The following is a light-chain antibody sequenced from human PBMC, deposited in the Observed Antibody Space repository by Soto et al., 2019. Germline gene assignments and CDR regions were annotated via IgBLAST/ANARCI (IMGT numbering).Light chain of an antibody. CDR1: QSVSSSY. CDR3: HQYGSSPLFT. CDR2: GAS. J-gene: IGKJ3*01. Sequence: EIVLTQSPGTLSLSPGERATLSCRASQSVSSSYLAWYQQKPGQAPRLLIYGASSRATGIPDRFSGSGYGTDFTRTISRVEPEHFAVYYCHQYGSSPLFTFGPGTKVDIK. V-gene: IGKV3-20*01.